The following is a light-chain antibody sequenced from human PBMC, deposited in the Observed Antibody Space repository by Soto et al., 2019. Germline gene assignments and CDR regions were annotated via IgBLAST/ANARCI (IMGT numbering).Light chain of an antibody. CDR3: SSYTSSNSPYV. J-gene: IGLJ1*01. CDR2: DVT. V-gene: IGLV2-14*03. CDR1: SSDVGGYDY. Sequence: SVLTQPASVSGSPGQSITISCTGTSSDVGGYDYVTWYQQHPGKAPKLMIYDVTYRPSGVSNRFSGSKSGNTASLTISGLRAEDEADYYCSSYTSSNSPYVFGTGTKVTVL.